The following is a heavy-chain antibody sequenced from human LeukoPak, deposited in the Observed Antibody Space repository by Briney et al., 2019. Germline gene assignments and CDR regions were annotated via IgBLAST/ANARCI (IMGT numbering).Heavy chain of an antibody. V-gene: IGHV1-69*05. Sequence: SVKVSCKASGGTFSSYAISWVRQAPGQGLEWMGRIIPIIGTANYAQKFQGRVTITTDESTSTADMELSSLRSEDTAVYYCARGYSSSSITNGYFDYWGQGTLVTVSS. CDR3: ARGYSSSSITNGYFDY. CDR1: GGTFSSYA. CDR2: IIPIIGTA. J-gene: IGHJ4*02. D-gene: IGHD6-6*01.